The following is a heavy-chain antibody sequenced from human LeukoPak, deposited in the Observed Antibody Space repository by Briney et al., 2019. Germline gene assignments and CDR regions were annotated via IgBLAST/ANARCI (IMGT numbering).Heavy chain of an antibody. CDR2: ISAYNGNT. J-gene: IGHJ4*02. V-gene: IGHV1-18*01. Sequence: ASVKVSCKASGYTFTSYGISWVRQAPGQGLEWMGWISAYNGNTNYAQKLQGRVTMSTDTSTSTAYMELRSLRSDDTAVYYCARGARIVGATALDYWGQGTLVTVSS. D-gene: IGHD1-26*01. CDR1: GYTFTSYG. CDR3: ARGARIVGATALDY.